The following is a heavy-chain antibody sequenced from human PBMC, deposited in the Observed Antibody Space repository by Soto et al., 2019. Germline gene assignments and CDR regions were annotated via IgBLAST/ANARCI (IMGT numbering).Heavy chain of an antibody. Sequence: PSETLSLTCTVSGGSISSYYWSWIRQPPGKELEWIGYIYYSGSTNYNPSLKSRVTITVDTSKNQFSLKLSSVTAADTAVYYCARRYGGTFDYWGQGTLVTVSS. CDR1: GGSISSYY. D-gene: IGHD2-15*01. CDR3: ARRYGGTFDY. J-gene: IGHJ4*02. V-gene: IGHV4-59*08. CDR2: IYYSGST.